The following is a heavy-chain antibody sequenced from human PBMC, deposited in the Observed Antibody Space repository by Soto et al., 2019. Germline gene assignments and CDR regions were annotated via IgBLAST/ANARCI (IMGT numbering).Heavy chain of an antibody. CDR1: GFTFSNYG. CDR2: ISYDGSNK. CDR3: AKDLTPTSRSGYSAIDD. J-gene: IGHJ4*02. Sequence: QVQLVESGGGVVQPGRSVRLSCAASGFTFSNYGMHWVRQAPGKGLEWVAVISYDGSNKYYGDSVKGQFTISRDNSKNTLYLQMDSLRAVDTAVYYCAKDLTPTSRSGYSAIDDWGQGTLVTVSS. V-gene: IGHV3-30*18. D-gene: IGHD3-3*01.